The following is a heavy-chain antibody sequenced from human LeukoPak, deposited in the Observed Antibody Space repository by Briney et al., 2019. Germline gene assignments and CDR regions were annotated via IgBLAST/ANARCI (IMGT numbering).Heavy chain of an antibody. J-gene: IGHJ6*03. CDR3: ARAGHDYDFWSGYYLSYYYYYMDV. CDR1: GGSISSYY. D-gene: IGHD3-3*01. CDR2: IYYSGST. Sequence: PSETLSLTCTVSGGSISSYYWSWIRQPPGKGLEWIGYIYYSGSTNYNPSLKSRVTISVDTSKNQFSLNLSSVTAADTAVYYCARAGHDYDFWSGYYLSYYYYYMDVWGKGTTVTVSS. V-gene: IGHV4-59*01.